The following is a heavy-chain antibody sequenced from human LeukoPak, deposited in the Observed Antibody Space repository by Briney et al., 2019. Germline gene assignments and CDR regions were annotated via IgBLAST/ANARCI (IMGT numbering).Heavy chain of an antibody. V-gene: IGHV1-24*01. CDR2: FDPEDGET. CDR1: GYTLTEIS. D-gene: IGHD5-12*01. J-gene: IGHJ5*02. Sequence: ASVKVSCKVFGYTLTEISIHWVRQAPGKGLEWMGDFDPEDGETIYAEKFQARVTLTEDTSRDTAYMELSSLRSEDTAVYYCATTGPVTVATTGWFDPWGQGTLVTVSS. CDR3: ATTGPVTVATTGWFDP.